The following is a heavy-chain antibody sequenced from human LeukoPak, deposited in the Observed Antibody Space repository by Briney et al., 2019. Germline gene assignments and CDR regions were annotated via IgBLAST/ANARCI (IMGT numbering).Heavy chain of an antibody. Sequence: GGSLRLSCAASGFTFSTYGMHWVRQAPGKGLEWITLIPYDGSNKYYADSVKGRFTISRDNSKNTLYLQMNSLRAEDTAVYYCAWYYGSGGGYYGLDVWGQGTTVTVFS. CDR3: AWYYGSGGGYYGLDV. CDR1: GFTFSTYG. CDR2: IPYDGSNK. J-gene: IGHJ6*02. D-gene: IGHD3-10*01. V-gene: IGHV3-30*03.